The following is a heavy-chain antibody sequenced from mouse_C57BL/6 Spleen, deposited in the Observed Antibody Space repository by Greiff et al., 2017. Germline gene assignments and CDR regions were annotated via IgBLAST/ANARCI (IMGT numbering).Heavy chain of an antibody. CDR1: GFSFNTYA. CDR2: IRSKSNNYAT. J-gene: IGHJ2*01. D-gene: IGHD2-3*01. CDR3: VRHGYYYFDY. V-gene: IGHV10-1*01. Sequence: GGGLVQPKGSLKLSCAASGFSFNTYAMNWVRQAPGKGLEWVARIRSKSNNYATYYADSVKDRFTISRDDSESMLYLQMNNLKTEDTAMYYCVRHGYYYFDYWGQGTTLTVSS.